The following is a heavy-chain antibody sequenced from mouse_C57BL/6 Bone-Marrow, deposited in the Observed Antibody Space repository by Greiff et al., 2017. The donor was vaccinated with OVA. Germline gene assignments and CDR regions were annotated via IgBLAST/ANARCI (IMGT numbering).Heavy chain of an antibody. Sequence: EVQGVESGGGLVKPGGSLKLSCAASGFTFSSYAMSWVRQTPEKRLEWVATISDGGSYTYYPDNVKGRFTISRDNAKNNLYLQMSHLKSEDTAMYYCARDPRLLRSAWFAYWGQGTLVTVSA. D-gene: IGHD2-3*01. CDR2: ISDGGSYT. CDR1: GFTFSSYA. CDR3: ARDPRLLRSAWFAY. V-gene: IGHV5-4*01. J-gene: IGHJ3*01.